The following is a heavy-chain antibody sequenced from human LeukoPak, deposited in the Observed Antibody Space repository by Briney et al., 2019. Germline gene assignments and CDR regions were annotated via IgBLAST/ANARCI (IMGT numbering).Heavy chain of an antibody. D-gene: IGHD6-6*01. Sequence: SVKVSCKASGGTFSSYAISWVRQAPGQGLEWMGGIIPIFGTANYAQKFQGRVTITADESTSTAYMELSSLRSEDTAVYYCARVPRRNSSSYYFDYWGQGTLATVSS. CDR3: ARVPRRNSSSYYFDY. V-gene: IGHV1-69*13. CDR2: IIPIFGTA. J-gene: IGHJ4*02. CDR1: GGTFSSYA.